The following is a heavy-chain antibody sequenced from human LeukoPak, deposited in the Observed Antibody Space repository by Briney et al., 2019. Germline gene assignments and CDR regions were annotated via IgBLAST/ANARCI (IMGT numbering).Heavy chain of an antibody. CDR2: ISWNSGSI. CDR3: AKDSVDSSSWYFDY. V-gene: IGHV3-9*01. Sequence: GGSLRLSCAASGFTFDDYAMHWVRQAPVKGLEWVSGISWNSGSIGYADSVKGRFTISRDNAKNSLYLQMNSLRAEDTALYYCAKDSVDSSSWYFDYWGQGTLVTVSS. J-gene: IGHJ4*02. D-gene: IGHD6-13*01. CDR1: GFTFDDYA.